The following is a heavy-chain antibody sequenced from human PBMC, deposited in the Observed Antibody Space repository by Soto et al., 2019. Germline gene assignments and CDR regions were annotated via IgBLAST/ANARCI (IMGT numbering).Heavy chain of an antibody. CDR3: VREHYFDY. V-gene: IGHV4-59*01. CDR2: VYYSGTT. CDR1: VGSISSYY. Sequence: SETLSLTCAVSVGSISSYYWGWIRQSPGTGLEWIGYVYYSGTTNYNPPLKSRVTISVDTSKNQFSLKLSSVTAADTAMYYCVREHYFDYWGQGTLVTV. J-gene: IGHJ4*02.